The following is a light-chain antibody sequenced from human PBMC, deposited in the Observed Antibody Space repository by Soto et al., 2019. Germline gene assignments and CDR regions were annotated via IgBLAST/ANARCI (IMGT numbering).Light chain of an antibody. CDR1: SSDVGAYNL. Sequence: QSALTQPASVSGSPGQSITISCTGTSSDVGAYNLVSWYQHHPDKAPKLMISEVSNRPSGVSDRFSGSKSGNTASLTISGLQAEDEADYYCASHTTTNFVFGTGTKVTVL. CDR3: ASHTTTNFV. V-gene: IGLV2-14*01. J-gene: IGLJ1*01. CDR2: EVS.